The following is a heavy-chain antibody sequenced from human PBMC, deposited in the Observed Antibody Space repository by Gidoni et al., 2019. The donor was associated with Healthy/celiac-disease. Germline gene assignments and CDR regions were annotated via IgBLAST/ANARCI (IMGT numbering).Heavy chain of an antibody. CDR2: ISWNSGSI. J-gene: IGHJ3*02. CDR1: GFTFDDYA. V-gene: IGHV3-9*01. CDR3: AKVGLRFDAFDI. Sequence: EVQLVESGGGLVQPGRSLSLSCAASGFTFDDYAMHWVRQAPGKGLEWVSGISWNSGSIGYADSVKGRFTISRDNAKNSLYLQMNSLRAEDTALYYCAKVGLRFDAFDIWGQGTMVTVSS. D-gene: IGHD5-12*01.